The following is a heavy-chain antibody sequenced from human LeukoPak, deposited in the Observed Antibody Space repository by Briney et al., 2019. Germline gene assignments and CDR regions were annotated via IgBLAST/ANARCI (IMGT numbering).Heavy chain of an antibody. D-gene: IGHD3-16*01. CDR3: ARNLRGFFDY. Sequence: GGSLRLSCAASGFTFSSYGMSWVRQAPGKGLEWVSYIISSSSTIYYADSVQGRFTISRDNAKNSLYLQMNSLRVEDTAVYHCARNLRGFFDYWGQGTLVTVSS. J-gene: IGHJ4*02. CDR1: GFTFSSYG. V-gene: IGHV3-48*01. CDR2: IISSSSTI.